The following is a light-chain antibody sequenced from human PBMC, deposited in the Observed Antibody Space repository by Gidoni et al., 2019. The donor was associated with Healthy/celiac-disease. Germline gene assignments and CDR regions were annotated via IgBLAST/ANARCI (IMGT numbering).Light chain of an antibody. CDR1: QGISNY. Sequence: DIQMTQSPSSLSASVGDRVTITCRATQGISNYLAWYQQKPGKVPKLLSYAASTLQSGVPSRFSGRGSGTDFTLTISSLQPEDVATYYWQKYNSAPRLTFGGGTKVEIK. CDR2: AAS. J-gene: IGKJ4*01. CDR3: QKYNSAPRLT. V-gene: IGKV1-27*01.